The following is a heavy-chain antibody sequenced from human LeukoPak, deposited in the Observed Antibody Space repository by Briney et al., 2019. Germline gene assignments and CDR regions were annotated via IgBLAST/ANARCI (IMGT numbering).Heavy chain of an antibody. CDR1: GFTFSSYG. Sequence: HPGGSLRLSCAASGFTFSSYGMHWVRQAPGKGLEWVAVISYDGSNKYYADSVKGRFTISRDNSKNTLYLQMNSLRAEDTAVYYCARPLDIVVVPAASTPDYWGQGTLVTVSS. D-gene: IGHD2-2*03. J-gene: IGHJ4*02. V-gene: IGHV3-30*19. CDR3: ARPLDIVVVPAASTPDY. CDR2: ISYDGSNK.